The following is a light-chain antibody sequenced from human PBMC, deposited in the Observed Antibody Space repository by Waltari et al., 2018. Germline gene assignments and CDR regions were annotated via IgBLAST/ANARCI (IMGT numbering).Light chain of an antibody. CDR2: GAS. J-gene: IGKJ1*01. V-gene: IGKV3-20*01. CDR3: QQFGSSPWT. CDR1: QSVSSSY. Sequence: IVLTQSPGTLSLSPGERAHLSCRASQSVSSSYLVWYQQKPGQAPRLLIYGASSRATGIPDRFSGSGSGTDFTLTISKLEPEDFAVYYCQQFGSSPWTFGQGTKVEIK.